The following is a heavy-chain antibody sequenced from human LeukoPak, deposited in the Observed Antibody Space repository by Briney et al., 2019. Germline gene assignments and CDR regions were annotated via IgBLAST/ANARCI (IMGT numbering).Heavy chain of an antibody. J-gene: IGHJ6*02. Sequence: ASVRVSCKASGYTFTSYDINWVRQATGQGLEWMGFKNPNSGRTGFAQKFLGRFTMTTDTSISTAYMELSSLTSEDTAVYYCARGPVSSHGMDVWGQGTTVTVSS. V-gene: IGHV1-8*01. CDR3: ARGPVSSHGMDV. CDR1: GYTFTSYD. CDR2: KNPNSGRT.